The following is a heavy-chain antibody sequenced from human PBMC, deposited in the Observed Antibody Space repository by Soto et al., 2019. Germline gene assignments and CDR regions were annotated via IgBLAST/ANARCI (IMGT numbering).Heavy chain of an antibody. D-gene: IGHD3-22*01. CDR2: IWYDGSNK. CDR3: AREATPSGYYYDSSGYFVGDAFDI. CDR1: GFTFSSYG. J-gene: IGHJ3*02. Sequence: QVQLVESGGGVVQPGRSLRLSCAASGFTFSSYGMHWVRQAPGKGLEWVAVIWYDGSNKYYADSVKGRFTISRDNSKNTLYLQMTSLRAEDTAVYYCAREATPSGYYYDSSGYFVGDAFDIWGQGTMVTVSS. V-gene: IGHV3-33*01.